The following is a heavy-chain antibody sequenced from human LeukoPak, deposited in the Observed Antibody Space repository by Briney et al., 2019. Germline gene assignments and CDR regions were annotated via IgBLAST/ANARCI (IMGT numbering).Heavy chain of an antibody. J-gene: IGHJ4*02. CDR3: AKDRTSSGSSY. CDR2: ISYDGSNK. V-gene: IGHV3-30*18. CDR1: GFTFSSHG. D-gene: IGHD6-19*01. Sequence: GGSLRLSCAASGFTFSSHGMHWVRQAPGMGLEWVAVISYDGSNKYYADSVKGRFTISRDNSKNTLYLQMNSLRAEDTAVYYCAKDRTSSGSSYWGQGTLVTVSS.